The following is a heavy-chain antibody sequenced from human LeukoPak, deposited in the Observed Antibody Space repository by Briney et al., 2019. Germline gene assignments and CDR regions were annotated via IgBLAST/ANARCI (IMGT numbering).Heavy chain of an antibody. CDR3: ARRWIHNWFDP. D-gene: IGHD5-12*01. V-gene: IGHV4-4*02. CDR2: IYHSGNT. J-gene: IGHJ5*02. CDR1: GGSLSSSNW. Sequence: SETLSLTCAVSGGSLSSSNWWSWVRQPPGKGLEWIGEIYHSGNTNYNPSLKSRVTISVDKSKNQFSLKLSSVTAADTAVYYCARRWIHNWFDPWGQGTLVTVSS.